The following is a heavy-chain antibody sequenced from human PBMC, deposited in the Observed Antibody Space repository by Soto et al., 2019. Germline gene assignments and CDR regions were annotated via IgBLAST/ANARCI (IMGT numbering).Heavy chain of an antibody. J-gene: IGHJ5*02. CDR3: ARSSSGVFGGIRDGTTCLAS. CDR2: INPNGGST. D-gene: IGHD2-2*01. Sequence: RHSAQHSPKHGLEWMGIINPNGGSTRFAQTFQGRITMTRDTSTSTVYMELRSLRSEDTAIYYCARSSSGVFGGIRDGTTCLASLGQRSLVIVSS. V-gene: IGHV1-46*01.